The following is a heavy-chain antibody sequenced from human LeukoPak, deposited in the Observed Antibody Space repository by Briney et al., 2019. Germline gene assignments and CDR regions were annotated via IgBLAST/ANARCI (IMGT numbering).Heavy chain of an antibody. CDR2: ISSSGSTI. Sequence: PGGSLRLSCAASGFTFSSYEMNWVRQAPGKGLEWVSYISSSGSTIYYADSVKGRFTISRDNAKNSLSLQMNGLTAEDTVVYYCARQRYQRDAFDIWGQGTMVTVSS. D-gene: IGHD2-2*01. V-gene: IGHV3-48*03. CDR1: GFTFSSYE. CDR3: ARQRYQRDAFDI. J-gene: IGHJ3*02.